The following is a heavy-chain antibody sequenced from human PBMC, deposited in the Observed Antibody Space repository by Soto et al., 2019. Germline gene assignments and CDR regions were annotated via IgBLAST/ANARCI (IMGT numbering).Heavy chain of an antibody. CDR1: GGSFSGYY. V-gene: IGHV4-34*01. D-gene: IGHD5-12*01. CDR2: INHSGST. J-gene: IGHJ5*02. Sequence: SETLSLTCAVYGGSFSGYYWSWIRQPPGKGLEWIGEINHSGSTNYNPSLKSRVTISVDTSKNQFSLKLSSVTAADTAVYYCARGLDIVATIRGGWFDPWGQGTLVTVS. CDR3: ARGLDIVATIRGGWFDP.